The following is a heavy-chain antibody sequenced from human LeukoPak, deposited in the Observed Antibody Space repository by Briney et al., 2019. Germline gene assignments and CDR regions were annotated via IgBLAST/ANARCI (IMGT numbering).Heavy chain of an antibody. J-gene: IGHJ6*02. D-gene: IGHD3-3*01. V-gene: IGHV4-59*01. CDR1: GGSISSYY. Sequence: SETLSLTCTVSGGSISSYYWSWIRQPPGKGLEWIGYIYYSGSTNYNPSLKSRVTISVDTSKNQFSLKLSSVTAADTAVYYCARASHSVGHRVRFLGWLSGDYGMDVWGQGTTVTVSS. CDR2: IYYSGST. CDR3: ARASHSVGHRVRFLGWLSGDYGMDV.